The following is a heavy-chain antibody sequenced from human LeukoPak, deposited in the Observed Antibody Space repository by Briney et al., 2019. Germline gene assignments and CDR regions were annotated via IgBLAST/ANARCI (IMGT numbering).Heavy chain of an antibody. V-gene: IGHV4-38-2*01. CDR3: ARSGDYIKEGFDY. D-gene: IGHD3-22*01. CDR2: IERRGNR. J-gene: IGHJ4*02. CDR1: GYSISSGYY. Sequence: PSETLSLTCAVSGYSISSGYYWGWIRQSPGNGLEWIGRIERRGNRYYNPSLKSRVALSVDTSENQFSLQLSSVTAADRALYYCARSGDYIKEGFDYWGQGTLVTVSS.